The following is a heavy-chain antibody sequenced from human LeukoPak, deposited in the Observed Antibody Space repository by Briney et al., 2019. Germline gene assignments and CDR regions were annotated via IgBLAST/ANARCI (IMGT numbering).Heavy chain of an antibody. CDR1: GFTFNSYA. V-gene: IGHV3-21*05. J-gene: IGHJ4*02. D-gene: IGHD6-13*01. CDR2: ISSSSSHT. Sequence: GGSLRLSCAASGFTFNSYAMSWVRQAPGKGLEWVSYISSSSSHTTYADSVKGRFTISRDNARNSLSLQVNSLRADDTAVYYCARLGSIAAAGTPDYWGQGTLVTVSS. CDR3: ARLGSIAAAGTPDY.